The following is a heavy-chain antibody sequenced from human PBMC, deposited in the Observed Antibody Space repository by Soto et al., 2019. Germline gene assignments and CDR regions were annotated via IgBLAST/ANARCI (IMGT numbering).Heavy chain of an antibody. CDR3: ARRERATGGRRGDAFDI. Sequence: PGGSLRLSCAASGFTFSSYSMNWVRQAPGKGLEWVSSISSSSSYIYYADSVKGRFTISRDNAKNSLYLQMNSLRAEDTAVYYCARRERATGGRRGDAFDIWGQGTMVTVSS. J-gene: IGHJ3*02. CDR2: ISSSSSYI. V-gene: IGHV3-21*01. D-gene: IGHD1-26*01. CDR1: GFTFSSYS.